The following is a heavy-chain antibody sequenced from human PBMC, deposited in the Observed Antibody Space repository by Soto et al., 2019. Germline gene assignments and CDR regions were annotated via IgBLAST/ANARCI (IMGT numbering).Heavy chain of an antibody. CDR2: ISYDGSNK. V-gene: IGHV3-30-3*01. Sequence: PGGSLRLSCAASGFTFSSYAMHWVRQAPGKGLEWVAVISYDGSNKYYADSVKGRFTISRDNSKNTLYLQMNSLRAEDTAVYYCARGSIGPPGYWGQGTLVTVSS. D-gene: IGHD3-16*02. CDR1: GFTFSSYA. CDR3: ARGSIGPPGY. J-gene: IGHJ4*02.